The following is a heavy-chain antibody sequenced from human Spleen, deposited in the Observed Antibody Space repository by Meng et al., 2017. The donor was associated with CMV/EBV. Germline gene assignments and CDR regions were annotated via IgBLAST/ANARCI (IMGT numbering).Heavy chain of an antibody. D-gene: IGHD3-3*01. J-gene: IGHJ4*02. Sequence: ASVKVSCKTSGYTFNTYYMHWVRQAPGQGLEWMGWFNPISGATIYAQKFQGRVTMTRDTSINTAYMELSRLRYDDTAVYYCARERKDIWSGLDLDHWGQGTLVTVSS. V-gene: IGHV1-2*02. CDR3: ARERKDIWSGLDLDH. CDR1: GYTFNTYY. CDR2: FNPISGAT.